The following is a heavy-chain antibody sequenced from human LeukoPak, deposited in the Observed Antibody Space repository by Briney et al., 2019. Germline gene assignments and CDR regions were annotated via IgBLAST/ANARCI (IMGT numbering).Heavy chain of an antibody. CDR3: ASGSPSDY. V-gene: IGHV3-53*01. CDR1: GFTLSTNF. CDR2: IYSGGNT. J-gene: IGHJ4*02. D-gene: IGHD1-26*01. Sequence: GGSLRLSCAASGFTLSTNFMSWVRQAPGKGLDYVSLIYSGGNTYYADSVKGRFTISRDNSKNTLYLQMNSLRAEDTAVYYCASGSPSDYWGQGTLVTVSS.